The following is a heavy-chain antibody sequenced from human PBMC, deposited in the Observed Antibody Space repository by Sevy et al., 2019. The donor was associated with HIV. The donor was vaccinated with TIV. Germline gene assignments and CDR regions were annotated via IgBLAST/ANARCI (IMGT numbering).Heavy chain of an antibody. CDR1: GYTFTSYG. D-gene: IGHD1-26*01. Sequence: ASVKVSCKASGYTFTSYGISWVRQAPGQGLEWMGWISAYNGNTNYAQKLQGRVTMTTDTSTSPAYMELRSLGSDDTAVYYRARVGVGATIFDYWGQGTLVTVSS. V-gene: IGHV1-18*01. CDR2: ISAYNGNT. J-gene: IGHJ4*02. CDR3: ARVGVGATIFDY.